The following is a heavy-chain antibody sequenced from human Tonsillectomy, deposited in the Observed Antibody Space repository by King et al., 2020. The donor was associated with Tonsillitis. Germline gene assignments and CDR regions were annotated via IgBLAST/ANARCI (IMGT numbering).Heavy chain of an antibody. Sequence: VQLVESGAEVKKPGESLKMSCKASGYSFDNYWIGWVRQTPEKGLEWMGMIYPGDSDARSSPSFQGQVTISVDKSVTSAYLQWTSLKASDTAMYYCVRLRIQTGDDSGAFDFWGQGTLLSVSS. CDR2: IYPGDSDA. V-gene: IGHV5-51*01. CDR1: GYSFDNYW. D-gene: IGHD1-1*01. J-gene: IGHJ4*02. CDR3: VRLRIQTGDDSGAFDF.